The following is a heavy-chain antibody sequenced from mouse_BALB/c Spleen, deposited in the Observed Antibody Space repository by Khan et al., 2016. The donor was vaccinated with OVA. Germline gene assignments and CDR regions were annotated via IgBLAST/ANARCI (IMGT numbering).Heavy chain of an antibody. CDR1: GLNIKDTY. D-gene: IGHD3-3*01. V-gene: IGHV14-3*02. J-gene: IGHJ2*01. Sequence: VQLQQSGAELVKSGATVKLSCTASGLNIKDTYMHWLKQWPEQGLEWIGRIYPQNGNTKYDPKFQGKATITSETSSNTFYMYPSHLTSEDTAVQYCARRARKWGQGTTLTGSS. CDR3: ARRARK. CDR2: IYPQNGNT.